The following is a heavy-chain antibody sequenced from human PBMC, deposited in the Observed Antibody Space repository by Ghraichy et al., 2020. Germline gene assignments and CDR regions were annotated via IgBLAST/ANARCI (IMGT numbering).Heavy chain of an antibody. D-gene: IGHD3-22*01. V-gene: IGHV4-30-4*01. J-gene: IGHJ4*02. CDR3: ARACVYYYDSSGYYPLAEGPTYLDD. Sequence: SQTLSLTCTVSGGSISSGDYYWSWIRQPPGKGLEWIGYIYYSGSTYYNPSLKSRVTISVDTSKNQFSLKLSSVTAADTAVYYCARACVYYYDSSGYYPLAEGPTYLDDWGQGTLVTVSS. CDR1: GGSISSGDYY. CDR2: IYYSGST.